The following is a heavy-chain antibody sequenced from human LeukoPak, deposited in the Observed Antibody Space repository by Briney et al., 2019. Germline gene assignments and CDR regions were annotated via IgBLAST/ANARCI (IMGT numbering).Heavy chain of an antibody. V-gene: IGHV4-59*11. D-gene: IGHD6-13*01. Sequence: SETLSLTCTVSGGSLSSHYWSWIRQPPGKGLEWIGYIYYSGATNYNPSLKSRVTISVDTSKNQFSLKLSSVTAADTAVYYCARGVYIAAAQYGYWGQGTLVTVSS. CDR1: GGSLSSHY. CDR3: ARGVYIAAAQYGY. CDR2: IYYSGAT. J-gene: IGHJ4*02.